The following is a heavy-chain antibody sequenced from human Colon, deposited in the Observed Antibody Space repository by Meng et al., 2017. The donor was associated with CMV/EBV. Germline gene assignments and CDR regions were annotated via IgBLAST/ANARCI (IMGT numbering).Heavy chain of an antibody. CDR1: PFNVVNTY. V-gene: IGHV3-23*01. CDR2: ISGSGYST. CDR3: AKVSAGYDILTGYLYFDY. J-gene: IGHJ4*02. Sequence: GGSLRLSCAGSPFNVVNTYMSWVRQAAGKGLEWVSGISGSGYSTYYADSVKGRFTISRDNSKNTLYLQMNSLRAEDTAVYYCAKVSAGYDILTGYLYFDYWGQGTLVTVSS. D-gene: IGHD3-9*01.